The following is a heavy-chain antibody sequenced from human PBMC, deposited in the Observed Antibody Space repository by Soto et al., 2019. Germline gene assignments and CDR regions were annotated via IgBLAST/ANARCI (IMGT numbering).Heavy chain of an antibody. CDR3: ARASSSGYDS. CDR2: MNHRGRS. CDR1: GWSFSGYY. V-gene: IGHV4-34*01. J-gene: IGHJ4*02. D-gene: IGHD2-2*03. Sequence: SETLSLTCAVYGWSFSGYYWNWIRQTPGKGLEWIGEMNHRGRSNYNPTLKSRVTISVDTSKNQFSLKLTSVTAADTGIYYCARASSSGYDSWGQGGLVTVSS.